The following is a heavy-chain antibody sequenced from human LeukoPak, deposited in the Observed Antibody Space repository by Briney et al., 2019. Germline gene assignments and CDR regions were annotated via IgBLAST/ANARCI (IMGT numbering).Heavy chain of an antibody. V-gene: IGHV1-58*01. J-gene: IGHJ4*02. Sequence: ASVKVSCKASGFTFTSSAVQWVRQARGQRLEWIGWIVVGSGNTNYAQKFQGRVTITRDMSTSTAYMELSSLRSEDTAVYYCAAVYYDSSGYYYGYFDYWGQGTLVTVSS. CDR3: AAVYYDSSGYYYGYFDY. D-gene: IGHD3-22*01. CDR2: IVVGSGNT. CDR1: GFTFTSSA.